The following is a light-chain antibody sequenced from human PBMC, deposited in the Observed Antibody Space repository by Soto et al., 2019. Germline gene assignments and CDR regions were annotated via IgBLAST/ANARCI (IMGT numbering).Light chain of an antibody. J-gene: IGKJ1*01. CDR1: QSISSW. Sequence: DIPMTQSPSTLSASVGDRVTITCRASQSISSWLAWYQQKPGKVPKLLVYMASRLESGVPSRFSGSGSGTEFTHTISSLQPDDFATYYCQQYNGDSRTFGQGTKVEIK. V-gene: IGKV1-5*03. CDR3: QQYNGDSRT. CDR2: MAS.